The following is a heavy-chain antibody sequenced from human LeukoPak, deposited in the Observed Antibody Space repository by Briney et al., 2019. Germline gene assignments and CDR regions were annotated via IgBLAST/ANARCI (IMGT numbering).Heavy chain of an antibody. V-gene: IGHV3-21*01. CDR3: ARVRSPRYFDY. J-gene: IGHJ4*02. CDR1: GFTFSSYS. CDR2: ISSSSSYI. Sequence: GGSLRLSCAASGFTFSSYSMNWVRQAPGKGLEWVSSISSSSSYIYYADSVKGRFTISRDNAKNSLYLQMNSLRAEDTAVYYCARVRSPRYFDYWGQGTLVTVSS.